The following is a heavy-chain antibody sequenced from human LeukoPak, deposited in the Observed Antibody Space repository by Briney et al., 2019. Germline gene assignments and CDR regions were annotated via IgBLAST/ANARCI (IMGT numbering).Heavy chain of an antibody. CDR3: ARDTPYYDFWSGYYTGYVGWFDH. J-gene: IGHJ5*02. D-gene: IGHD3-3*01. Sequence: PGGSLRLSCAASGFTFSSYSMNWVRQAPGKGLEWVSSISSSSSYIYYADSVKGRLTISRDNAKNSLYLQMNSLRAEDTAVYYCARDTPYYDFWSGYYTGYVGWFDHWGQGTLVTVSS. CDR2: ISSSSSYI. CDR1: GFTFSSYS. V-gene: IGHV3-21*01.